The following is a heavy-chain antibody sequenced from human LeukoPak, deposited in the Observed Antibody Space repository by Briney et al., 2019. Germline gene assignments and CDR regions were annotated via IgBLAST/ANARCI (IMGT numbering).Heavy chain of an antibody. J-gene: IGHJ4*02. Sequence: PSETLSLTCTVSGGSISSGGYYWSWIRQPPGKGLEWIGYIYHSGSTYYNPSLKSRVTISVDRSKNQFSLKLSSVTAADTAVYYCARDSKRFDYWGQETLVTVSS. V-gene: IGHV4-30-2*01. CDR1: GGSISSGGYY. CDR2: IYHSGST. CDR3: ARDSKRFDY.